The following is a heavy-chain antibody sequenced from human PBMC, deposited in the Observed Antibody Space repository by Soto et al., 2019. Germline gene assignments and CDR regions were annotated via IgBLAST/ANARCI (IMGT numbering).Heavy chain of an antibody. D-gene: IGHD6-19*01. CDR1: GFTFSSYS. CDR2: IGSNGGST. J-gene: IGHJ4*02. Sequence: GGSLRLSCAASGFTFSSYSMKWVGQAPGKGLEYVSAIGSNGGSTYYADSVKGRFTISRDNSKNTLYLQMGSLRAEDMAVYYCAKAASIAVARDPFAYWAQGTLVPVSS. CDR3: AKAASIAVARDPFAY. V-gene: IGHV3-64*02.